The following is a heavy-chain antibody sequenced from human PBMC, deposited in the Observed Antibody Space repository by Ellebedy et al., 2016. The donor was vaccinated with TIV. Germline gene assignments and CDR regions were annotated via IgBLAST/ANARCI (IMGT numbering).Heavy chain of an antibody. V-gene: IGHV3-30*03. CDR1: GFSFSDYG. Sequence: GESLKISXAASGFSFSDYGMHWVRQAPGKGLEWVGVISYDGSNKHYGDSVKGRFTISRDNAKNTLYVQMNSLRGDDTAVYYCAREVPAGPGAFDIWGQGTLVTVSS. J-gene: IGHJ3*02. CDR2: ISYDGSNK. CDR3: AREVPAGPGAFDI. D-gene: IGHD2-2*01.